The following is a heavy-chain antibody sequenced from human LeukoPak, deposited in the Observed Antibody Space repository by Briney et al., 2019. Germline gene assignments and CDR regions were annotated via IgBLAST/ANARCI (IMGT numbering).Heavy chain of an antibody. D-gene: IGHD2-21*01. V-gene: IGHV1-69-2*01. CDR2: VDPEDGDT. J-gene: IGHJ5*01. CDR3: AIPGPSMTRGPRRFFDT. CDR1: GYTFTDHY. Sequence: ASVKISCTTSGYTFTDHYIHWVQQAPGKGLEWMGRVDPEDGDTEYAGKFQGRVTITADTSADTVYMQLSSLRSDDTAVFYCAIPGPSMTRGPRRFFDTWGQGTLVTVSS.